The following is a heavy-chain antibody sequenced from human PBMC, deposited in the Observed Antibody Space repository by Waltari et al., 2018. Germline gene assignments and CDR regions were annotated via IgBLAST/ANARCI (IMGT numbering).Heavy chain of an antibody. D-gene: IGHD6-13*01. CDR1: GYSISSGYY. CDR3: ARDTSSTEGYYYYMDV. Sequence: QVQLQESGPGLVKPSETLSLTCAVSGYSISSGYYWGWIRPPPGKGLEWIGSIYHSGSTYYNPSLKSRVTISVDTSKNQFSLKLSSVTAADTAVYYCARDTSSTEGYYYYMDVWGKGTTVTVSS. CDR2: IYHSGST. J-gene: IGHJ6*03. V-gene: IGHV4-38-2*02.